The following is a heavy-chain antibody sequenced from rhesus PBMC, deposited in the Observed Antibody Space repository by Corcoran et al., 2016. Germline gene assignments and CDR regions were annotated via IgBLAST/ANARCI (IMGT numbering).Heavy chain of an antibody. CDR2: IYGNSSIT. Sequence: QVQLQQWGEGLVKPSEPLSLTCAVYGGSISGYYNSTWTRQPPGKGREWIGYIYGNSSITNYNPSLKNRVTISKDTSKNQFSLKLSSVTAADTAVYYCARAGENTVLPGGFDLWGPGTPITISS. CDR3: ARAGENTVLPGGFDL. D-gene: IGHD2-21*01. V-gene: IGHV4-73*01. CDR1: GGSISGYYN. J-gene: IGHJ2*01.